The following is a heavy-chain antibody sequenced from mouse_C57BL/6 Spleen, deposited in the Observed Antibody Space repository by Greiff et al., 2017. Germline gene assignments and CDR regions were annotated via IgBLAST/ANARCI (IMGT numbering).Heavy chain of an antibody. CDR2: INYDGSST. J-gene: IGHJ2*01. CDR3: ARDPPTTPFDY. V-gene: IGHV5-16*01. D-gene: IGHD1-1*01. Sequence: EVKLVESEGGLVQPGSSMKLSCTASGFTFSDYYMAWVRQVPEKGLEWVANINYDGSSTYYLDSLKSRFIISRDNAKNILYLQISSLKSEDTATYYCARDPPTTPFDYWGQGTTLTVSS. CDR1: GFTFSDYY.